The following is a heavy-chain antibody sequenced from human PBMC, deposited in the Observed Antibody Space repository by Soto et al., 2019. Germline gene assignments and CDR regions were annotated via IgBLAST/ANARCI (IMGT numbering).Heavy chain of an antibody. CDR2: IIPIFGPA. CDR3: AKVRYSSPMGYYYGMDV. Sequence: GASVKISCKASRVAFSKFIVTWVRQAPGLGLEWVGGIIPIFGPATYAQKFQGRVTITADESTSTSSMEVNNLRSEDTAVYYCAKVRYSSPMGYYYGMDVWGQGTTVTVSS. D-gene: IGHD6-19*01. V-gene: IGHV1-69*13. J-gene: IGHJ6*02. CDR1: RVAFSKFI.